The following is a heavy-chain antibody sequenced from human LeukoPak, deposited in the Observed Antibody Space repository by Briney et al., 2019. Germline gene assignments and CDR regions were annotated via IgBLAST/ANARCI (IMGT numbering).Heavy chain of an antibody. J-gene: IGHJ4*02. CDR3: AKDPNYYDSSGTPNYFDY. CDR2: ISGSGGST. CDR1: GFTFNSYA. V-gene: IGHV3-23*01. Sequence: GGSLRLSCAASGFTFNSYAMSWVRQAPGKGLEWVSAISGSGGSTYYADSVKGRFTISRDNSKNTLYLQMNSLRAEDTAVYYCAKDPNYYDSSGTPNYFDYWGQGTLVTVSS. D-gene: IGHD3-22*01.